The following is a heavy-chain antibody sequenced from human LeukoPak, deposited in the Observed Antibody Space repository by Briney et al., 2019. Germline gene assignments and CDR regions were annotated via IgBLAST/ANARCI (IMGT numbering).Heavy chain of an antibody. CDR3: AKDSQGSGSVEAFDI. Sequence: GGSLRLSCAASGFTFSSYAMSWVRQAPGKGLEWVSAISGSGGSTYYADSVKGRFTISRDNSKNTLYLQMNSLRAEDTAVYHCAKDSQGSGSVEAFDIWGQGTMVTVSS. D-gene: IGHD3-10*01. CDR2: ISGSGGST. J-gene: IGHJ3*02. CDR1: GFTFSSYA. V-gene: IGHV3-23*01.